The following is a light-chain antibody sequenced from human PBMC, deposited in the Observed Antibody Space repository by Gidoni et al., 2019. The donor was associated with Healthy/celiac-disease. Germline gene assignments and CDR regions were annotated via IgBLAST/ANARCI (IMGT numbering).Light chain of an antibody. CDR1: QSISSY. CDR3: QQSYSIPDT. Sequence: PASLSSSVGDSATITCRARQSISSYLKWYQQKPGKAPKLLIYAASSLQSGVPSRFSGSGSGTDFTLTISSLQPEDFATYYCQQSYSIPDTFGQGTKLEIK. V-gene: IGKV1-39*01. J-gene: IGKJ2*01. CDR2: AAS.